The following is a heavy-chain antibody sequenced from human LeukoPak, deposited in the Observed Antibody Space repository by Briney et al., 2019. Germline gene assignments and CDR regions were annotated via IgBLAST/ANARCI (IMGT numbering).Heavy chain of an antibody. Sequence: GGSLRLSCAASGFTFSSYGMHWVRQAPGKGLEWVAVISYDGSNKYYADSVKGRFTISRDNSKNTLYLQMNSLRAEDTAVHYCAKGEPGPLAVAGRSYYYYGMDVWGQGTTVTVSS. V-gene: IGHV3-30*18. J-gene: IGHJ6*02. CDR2: ISYDGSNK. CDR3: AKGEPGPLAVAGRSYYYYGMDV. D-gene: IGHD6-19*01. CDR1: GFTFSSYG.